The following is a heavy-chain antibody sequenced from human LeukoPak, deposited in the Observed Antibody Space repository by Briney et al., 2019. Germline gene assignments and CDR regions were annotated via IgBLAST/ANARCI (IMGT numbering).Heavy chain of an antibody. CDR1: GYTFTSYD. J-gene: IGHJ4*02. V-gene: IGHV1-8*03. CDR2: MNPNSGNT. D-gene: IGHD6-19*01. CDR3: ARDRSSGWEDYFDY. Sequence: AAVKVSCMSSGYTFTSYDINWVRQPTAQGLDWVGWMNPNSGNTGYAQKFQGRVHITRNTSISTAYMEMSRLRAEEAAVYYCARDRSSGWEDYFDYWGQGTLVTVSS.